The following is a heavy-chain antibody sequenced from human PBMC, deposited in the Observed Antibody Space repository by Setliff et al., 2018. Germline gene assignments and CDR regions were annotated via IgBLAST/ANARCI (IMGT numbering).Heavy chain of an antibody. D-gene: IGHD6-19*01. V-gene: IGHV3-23*01. CDR3: AKGRRISYSSGWLNWFDP. J-gene: IGHJ5*02. Sequence: GSLRLSCAASGFTFSSYGMHWVRQAPGKGLEWVSAISGSGGSTYYADSVKGRFTISRDNSKNTLYLQMNSLRAEDTAVYYCAKGRRISYSSGWLNWFDPWGQGTLVTVSS. CDR2: ISGSGGST. CDR1: GFTFSSYG.